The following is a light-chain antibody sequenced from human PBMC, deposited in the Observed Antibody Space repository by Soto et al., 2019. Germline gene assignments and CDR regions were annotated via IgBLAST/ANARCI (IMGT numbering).Light chain of an antibody. CDR3: QQSFNLPRT. V-gene: IGKV1-39*01. Sequence: IPMTQSPASRSASVGDRISITCLASQTIGTYLNWYQQIPGKAPKLLIYASSSLQTVVPSRFSGSGSGTHFTLTLNSLQPEAFGTYDCQQSFNLPRTCGPGT. CDR1: QTIGTY. CDR2: ASS. J-gene: IGKJ1*01.